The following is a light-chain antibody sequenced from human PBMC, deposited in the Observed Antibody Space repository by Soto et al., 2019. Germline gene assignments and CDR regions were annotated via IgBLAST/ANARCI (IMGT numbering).Light chain of an antibody. CDR3: QQYNNWPLT. CDR1: QSVDND. J-gene: IGKJ4*01. V-gene: IGKV3D-15*01. CDR2: DAS. Sequence: IVLTQSPGTLSVSPGDRATLSCRASQSVDNDLAWYQQKPGQPPRLLIYDASTRATGIPARFSGSQSGTEFTLTISSLLSEDFAVYSCQQYNNWPLTFGGGTKVEIK.